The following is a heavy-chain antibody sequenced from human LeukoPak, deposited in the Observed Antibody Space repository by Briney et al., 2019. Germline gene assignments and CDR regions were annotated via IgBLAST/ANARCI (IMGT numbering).Heavy chain of an antibody. Sequence: PSETLSLTCTVSGGSISSSSYYWGWIRQPPGKGLEWIGSIYYSGSTYYNPSLKSRVTISVDTSKNQFSLKLSSVTAADTAVYYCARQYYYGSGSYYRDSDAFDIWGQGTMVTVSS. CDR1: GGSISSSSYY. D-gene: IGHD3-10*01. CDR2: IYYSGST. CDR3: ARQYYYGSGSYYRDSDAFDI. V-gene: IGHV4-39*01. J-gene: IGHJ3*02.